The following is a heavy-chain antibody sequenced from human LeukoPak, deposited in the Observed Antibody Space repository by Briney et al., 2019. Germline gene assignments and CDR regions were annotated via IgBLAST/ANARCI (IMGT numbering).Heavy chain of an antibody. CDR1: SGFINNHY. CDR3: ARDQIGYGLDY. CDR2: IYNSWNT. V-gene: IGHV4-59*11. D-gene: IGHD5-18*01. J-gene: IGHJ4*02. Sequence: SETLSLTCIVSSGFINNHYWSWIRQPPGKGLEWIGYIYNSWNTNYNPSLQSRVTISMDASRKQFSLNLTSVTAADTAVYYCARDQIGYGLDYWGQGTLVTVSS.